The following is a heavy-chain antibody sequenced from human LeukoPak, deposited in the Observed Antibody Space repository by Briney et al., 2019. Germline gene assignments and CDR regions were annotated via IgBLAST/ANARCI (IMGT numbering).Heavy chain of an antibody. J-gene: IGHJ4*02. V-gene: IGHV1-18*01. CDR3: ARDRGDIVATVPIDY. CDR1: GYTFTSYG. CDR2: ICAYNGNT. Sequence: ASVKVSCKASGYTFTSYGISWVRQAPGQGLEWMGWICAYNGNTNYAQKLQGRVTMTTDTSTSTAYMELRSLRSDDTAVYYCARDRGDIVATVPIDYWGQGTLVTVSS. D-gene: IGHD5-12*01.